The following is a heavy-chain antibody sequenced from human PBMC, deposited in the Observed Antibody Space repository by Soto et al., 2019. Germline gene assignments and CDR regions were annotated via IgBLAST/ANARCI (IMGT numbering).Heavy chain of an antibody. Sequence: SETLSLTCTVSGGSISSGGYYWTWIRQHPVRGLEWIGYVHDAGSSFYHPSLKSRVTISLETSKIQFSLNLRSVTAADTAVYYCARSQMATTGPYFDFWGHGTQVTVSS. J-gene: IGHJ4*01. CDR3: ARSQMATTGPYFDF. V-gene: IGHV4-31*03. CDR1: GGSISSGGYY. CDR2: VHDAGSS. D-gene: IGHD1-1*01.